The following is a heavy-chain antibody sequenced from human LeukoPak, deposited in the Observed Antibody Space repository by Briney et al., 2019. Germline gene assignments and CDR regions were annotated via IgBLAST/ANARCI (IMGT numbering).Heavy chain of an antibody. D-gene: IGHD4-17*01. CDR3: AKVKTVTTSHYDY. V-gene: IGHV3-23*01. Sequence: GGSLRLSCAASGFTFSSYAMSWVRQAPGKGLEWVSAISGSGGSTYYADSVKVRFTISRDNSKNTLYLQMNSLRAEDTAVYYCAKVKTVTTSHYDYWGQGTLVTVSS. CDR2: ISGSGGST. CDR1: GFTFSSYA. J-gene: IGHJ4*02.